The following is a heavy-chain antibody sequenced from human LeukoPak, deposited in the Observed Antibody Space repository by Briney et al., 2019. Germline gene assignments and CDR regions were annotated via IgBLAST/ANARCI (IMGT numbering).Heavy chain of an antibody. V-gene: IGHV3-30*02. CDR2: IRYDGSNK. CDR3: ARGYSSSWAYYFDY. Sequence: GGSLRLSCPASGFSFSSYGMHWVRQAPGRGLEWVAFIRYDGSNKYYADSVKGRFTISRDNSKNTLYLQMNSLRPDDTAVYYCARGYSSSWAYYFDYWGQGTLVTVSS. J-gene: IGHJ4*02. D-gene: IGHD6-13*01. CDR1: GFSFSSYG.